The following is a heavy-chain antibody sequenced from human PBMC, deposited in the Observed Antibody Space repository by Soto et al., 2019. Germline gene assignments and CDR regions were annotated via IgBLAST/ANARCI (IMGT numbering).Heavy chain of an antibody. Sequence: SETLSLTCTVSGGSISSYYWSWIRQPPGKGLEWIGYIYYSGSTNYNPSLKSRVTISVDTSKNQFSLKLSSVTAADTAVYYCARGGDIVVVPAAVFDPWGQGTLVTVSS. CDR2: IYYSGST. J-gene: IGHJ5*02. V-gene: IGHV4-59*01. CDR3: ARGGDIVVVPAAVFDP. D-gene: IGHD2-2*01. CDR1: GGSISSYY.